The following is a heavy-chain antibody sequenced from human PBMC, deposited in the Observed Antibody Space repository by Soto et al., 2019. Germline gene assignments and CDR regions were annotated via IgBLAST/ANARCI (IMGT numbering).Heavy chain of an antibody. J-gene: IGHJ4*02. Sequence: QVQLQQWGAGLLKPSETLSLTCAVYGGSFSGYYWSWIRQPPGKGLEWIGEINHSGSTNYNPSLKSRVTISVDTSKNQCSLKLSSVTAADTAVYYCARYEAAGGSSDYWGQGTLVTVSS. V-gene: IGHV4-34*01. CDR3: ARYEAAGGSSDY. D-gene: IGHD6-13*01. CDR1: GGSFSGYY. CDR2: INHSGST.